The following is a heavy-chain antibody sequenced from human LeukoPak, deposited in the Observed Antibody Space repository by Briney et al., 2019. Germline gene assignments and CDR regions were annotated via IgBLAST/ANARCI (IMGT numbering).Heavy chain of an antibody. Sequence: GGSLRLSCAASGFTFSSYSMNWVRQAPGKGLEWVSSISSSSSYIYYADSVKGRFTISRDNAKNSLYLQMNSLTAEDTAVYYCARDKNVVGPPLVDYWGQGTLVTVSS. CDR1: GFTFSSYS. CDR3: ARDKNVVGPPLVDY. D-gene: IGHD1-1*01. V-gene: IGHV3-21*01. J-gene: IGHJ4*02. CDR2: ISSSSSYI.